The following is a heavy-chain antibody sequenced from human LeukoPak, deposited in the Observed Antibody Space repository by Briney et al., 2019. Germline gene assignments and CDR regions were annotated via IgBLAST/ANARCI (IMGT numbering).Heavy chain of an antibody. CDR3: ARQAGVSGWPGALVPDNWCDP. CDR2: IYYSGST. D-gene: IGHD2-2*01. J-gene: IGHJ5*02. CDR1: GVSFSGHY. V-gene: IGHV4-59*08. Sequence: SETLSLTCAVYGVSFSGHYWTWIRQPPGKGLEWIGYIYYSGSTNYNPSLKSRVTISVDTSKNQFSLKMTSVTAADTAVYYCARQAGVSGWPGALVPDNWCDPWGQGTLVTVSS.